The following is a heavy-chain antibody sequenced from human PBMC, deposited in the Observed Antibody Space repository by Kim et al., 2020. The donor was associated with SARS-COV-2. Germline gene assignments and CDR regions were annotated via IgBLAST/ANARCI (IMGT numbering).Heavy chain of an antibody. CDR3: ASDTGYSYDLPFDP. CDR1: GYTFTGYY. V-gene: IGHV1-2*02. J-gene: IGHJ5*02. CDR2: INPNSGGT. Sequence: ASVKVSCKASGYTFTGYYMHWVRQAPGQGLEWMGWINPNSGGTNYAQKFQGRVTMTRDTSISTAYMELSRLRSDDTAGYYCASDTGYSYDLPFDPWGQGTLVTVSS. D-gene: IGHD5-18*01.